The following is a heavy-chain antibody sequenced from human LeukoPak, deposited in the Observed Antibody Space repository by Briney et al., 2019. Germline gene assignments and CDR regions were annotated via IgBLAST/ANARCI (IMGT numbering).Heavy chain of an antibody. CDR2: IYYSGST. CDR3: ASNYYGSGSLDY. J-gene: IGHJ4*02. D-gene: IGHD3-10*01. V-gene: IGHV4-59*08. CDR1: GGSISSYY. Sequence: PPETLSLTCTVSGGSISSYYWSWIRQPPGKGLEWIGYIYYSGSTNYNPSLKSRVTISVDTSKNQFSLKLSSVTAADTAVYYCASNYYGSGSLDYWGQGNLVTVSS.